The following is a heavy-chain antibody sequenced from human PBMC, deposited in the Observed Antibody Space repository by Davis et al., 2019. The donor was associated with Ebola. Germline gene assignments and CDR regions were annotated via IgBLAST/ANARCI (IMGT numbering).Heavy chain of an antibody. CDR3: AKAGVGHITIFGGENY. D-gene: IGHD3-3*01. V-gene: IGHV3-23*01. Sequence: PGGSLRLSCAASGFAFSNYAMNWVRQAPGKGLEWVSAISGRGDTTSYADSVSGRFSISRDNSKNTLYLQMNNLRAEDAAVYYCAKAGVGHITIFGGENYWGQGTLVTVSS. CDR2: ISGRGDTT. CDR1: GFAFSNYA. J-gene: IGHJ4*02.